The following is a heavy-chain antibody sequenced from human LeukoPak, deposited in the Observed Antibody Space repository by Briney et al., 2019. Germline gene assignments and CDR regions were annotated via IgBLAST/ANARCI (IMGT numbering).Heavy chain of an antibody. V-gene: IGHV4-34*01. CDR2: INDSGST. Sequence: SETLSLTCVVYGGSFSDYYWSWISQSPGKGLEWIGEINDSGSTNYNPSLKSRVTISVDTSKNQFSLKLSSVTAADTAVYYCARASGGSYDWGQGTLVTVSS. D-gene: IGHD3-16*01. CDR1: GGSFSDYY. J-gene: IGHJ4*02. CDR3: ARASGGSYD.